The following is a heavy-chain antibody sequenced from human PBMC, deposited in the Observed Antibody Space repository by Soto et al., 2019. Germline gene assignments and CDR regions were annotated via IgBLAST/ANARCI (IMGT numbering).Heavy chain of an antibody. CDR3: ARRLAAAGPVSVRGVGMDV. CDR1: GYTFTSYY. D-gene: IGHD6-13*01. V-gene: IGHV1-46*03. Sequence: QVQLVQSGAEVKKPGASVKVSCKASGYTFTSYYMHWVRQAPGQGLEWMGIINPSGGSTSYAQKCQGRVTMTMDPSTSTFHLALSSLRSDYTSVYYCARRLAAAGPVSVRGVGMDVWGQGTTVTVSS. CDR2: INPSGGST. J-gene: IGHJ6*02.